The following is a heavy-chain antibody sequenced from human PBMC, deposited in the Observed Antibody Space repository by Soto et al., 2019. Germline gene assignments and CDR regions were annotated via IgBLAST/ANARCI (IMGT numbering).Heavy chain of an antibody. D-gene: IGHD3-10*01. CDR2: INHSGST. CDR1: GGSFSGYY. Sequence: PSETLSLTCAVYGGSFSGYYWSWIRQPPGKGLEWIGEINHSGSTNYNPSLKSRVTISVDTSKNQFSLKLSSVTAADTAVYYCARYYYGSGSYNWGQGTLVTVSS. V-gene: IGHV4-34*01. CDR3: ARYYYGSGSYN. J-gene: IGHJ4*02.